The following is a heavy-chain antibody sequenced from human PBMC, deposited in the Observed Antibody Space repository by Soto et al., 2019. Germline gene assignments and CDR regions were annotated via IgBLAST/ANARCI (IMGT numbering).Heavy chain of an antibody. V-gene: IGHV1-69*01. CDR3: ARDHQAGTWFDY. D-gene: IGHD6-13*01. CDR2: IIPIFGTA. Sequence: QVQLVQSGAEVKKPGSSVKVSCKASGGTFSSYAISWVRQAPGQGLEWMGGIIPIFGTANYAQKFQGRVTITADESTSTADTELSSIRSEDTAVYYCARDHQAGTWFDYWGQGTLVTVSS. CDR1: GGTFSSYA. J-gene: IGHJ4*02.